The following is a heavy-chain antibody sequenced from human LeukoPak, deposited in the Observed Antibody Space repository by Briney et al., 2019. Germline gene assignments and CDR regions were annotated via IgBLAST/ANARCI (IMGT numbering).Heavy chain of an antibody. CDR3: ARGSGSYYGQYYFDS. J-gene: IGHJ4*02. D-gene: IGHD1-26*01. CDR2: IKQDGSEK. V-gene: IGHV3-7*01. CDR1: GFTFSSCW. Sequence: PGGSLRLSSAASGFTFSSCWMSWVRQAPGKGLEWVANIKQDGSEKSYVDSVKGRFTISRDNAKNSLYLQVSSLRVEDTAVYYCARGSGSYYGQYYFDSWGQGTLVTVSS.